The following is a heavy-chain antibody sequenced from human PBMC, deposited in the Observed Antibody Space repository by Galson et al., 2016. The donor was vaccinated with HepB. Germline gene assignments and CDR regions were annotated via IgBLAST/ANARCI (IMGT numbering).Heavy chain of an antibody. D-gene: IGHD5-24*01. CDR1: GFTFSSYA. CDR2: ISGSSGST. J-gene: IGHJ4*02. V-gene: IGHV3-23*01. Sequence: SLRLSCAASGFTFSSYAMSWVRQAPGKGLEWVSIISGSSGSTYYADSVKGRFTISRDNSKNTLYLQMNSLRAEDTAVYYCVKGASMGWLQLQASYFDYWGQGTLVTVSS. CDR3: VKGASMGWLQLQASYFDY.